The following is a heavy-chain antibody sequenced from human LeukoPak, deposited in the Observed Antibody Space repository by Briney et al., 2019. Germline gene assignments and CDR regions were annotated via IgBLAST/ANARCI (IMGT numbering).Heavy chain of an antibody. Sequence: ASVKVSCKASGYTFTSYDINWVRQATGQVLEWTGWMNPNCGNTGYAQKFQGRVTMTRNTSISTAYMELSSLRSEDTAVYYCARYTFLEWLFSYYYGMDVWGQGTTVTVSS. CDR2: MNPNCGNT. D-gene: IGHD3-3*02. V-gene: IGHV1-8*01. CDR1: GYTFTSYD. J-gene: IGHJ6*02. CDR3: ARYTFLEWLFSYYYGMDV.